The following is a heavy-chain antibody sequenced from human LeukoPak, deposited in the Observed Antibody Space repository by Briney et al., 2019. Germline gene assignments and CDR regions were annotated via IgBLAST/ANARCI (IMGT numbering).Heavy chain of an antibody. J-gene: IGHJ3*02. D-gene: IGHD6-19*01. CDR1: GFTLSDYY. CDR3: ARGGSGWYLSVSFLNDAFDI. V-gene: IGHV3-11*01. CDR2: ISSSGSTI. Sequence: GGSLRLSCAASGFTLSDYYMSWIRQAPGKGLEWVSYISSSGSTIYYADSVKGRFTISRDNAKNSLYLQMNSLRAEDTAVYYCARGGSGWYLSVSFLNDAFDIWGQGTMVTVSS.